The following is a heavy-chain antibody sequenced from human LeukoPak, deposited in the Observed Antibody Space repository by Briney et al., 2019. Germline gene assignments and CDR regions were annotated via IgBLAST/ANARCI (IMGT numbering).Heavy chain of an antibody. J-gene: IGHJ4*02. V-gene: IGHV3-48*01. D-gene: IGHD3-10*01. CDR3: ASSGFGRNFDY. Sequence: GGSLRLSCAASGFTFSSYSMNWVRQAPGKGLELVSYISSSSSDIYYADSVKGRFTISRDNAKNSLYLQMNSLRVEDTAVYYCASSGFGRNFDYWGQGTLVTVSS. CDR1: GFTFSSYS. CDR2: ISSSSSDI.